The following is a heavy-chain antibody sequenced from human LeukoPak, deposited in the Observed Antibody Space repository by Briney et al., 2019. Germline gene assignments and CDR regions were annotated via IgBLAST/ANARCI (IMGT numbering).Heavy chain of an antibody. CDR3: AGQRFGGYYDSGGYYFDF. D-gene: IGHD3-22*01. CDR1: GGSISSYY. Sequence: KTSETLSLTCTVSGGSISSYYWNWIRQPPGKGLEWIANIHYSGSTNYDPSLKSRVTISVDTSNNQFSLKLSSVTAADTAVYYCAGQRFGGYYDSGGYYFDFWGRGALVTVS. V-gene: IGHV4-59*08. CDR2: IHYSGST. J-gene: IGHJ4*02.